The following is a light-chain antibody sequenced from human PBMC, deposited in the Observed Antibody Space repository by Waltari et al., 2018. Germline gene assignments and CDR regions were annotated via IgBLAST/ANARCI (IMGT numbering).Light chain of an antibody. J-gene: IGLJ1*01. CDR2: EVS. CDR1: SSDVGGYNY. Sequence: QSALTQPASVSGSPGQSITISCTGTSSDVGGYNYVSWYQQHPGKAPKLMIYEVSNRPSWVSNRFSGSKSGNTASLTISGLQAEDEADYYCSSYTSSSTPLVFGTGTKVTVL. CDR3: SSYTSSSTPLV. V-gene: IGLV2-14*01.